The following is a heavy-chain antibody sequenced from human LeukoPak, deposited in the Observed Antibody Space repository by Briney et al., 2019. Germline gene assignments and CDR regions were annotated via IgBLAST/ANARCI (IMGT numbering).Heavy chain of an antibody. Sequence: GGSLRLSCAASGFTFSSYAMTWVRQAPGKGLEWVSVISGSGGRTFYADSVKGRFTISRDNSKNTLYLQMNSLRAEDTAVYYCAKDHYYDFWPTSYWGQGTLVTVSS. CDR2: ISGSGGRT. CDR3: AKDHYYDFWPTSY. V-gene: IGHV3-23*01. CDR1: GFTFSSYA. J-gene: IGHJ4*02. D-gene: IGHD3-3*01.